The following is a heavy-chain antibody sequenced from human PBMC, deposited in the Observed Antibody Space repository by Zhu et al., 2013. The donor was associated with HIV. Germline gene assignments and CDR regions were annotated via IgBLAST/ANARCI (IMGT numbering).Heavy chain of an antibody. CDR3: ARGGEEDFDY. J-gene: IGHJ4*02. V-gene: IGHV4-30-4*01. CDR1: GDSISSGDYY. CDR2: INHSGST. Sequence: QVQLQESGPGLVKPSQTLSLTCTVSGDSISSGDYYWSWIRQPPGKGLEWIGEINHSGSTNYNPSLKSRVTISVDTSKNQFSLKLSSVTAADTAVYYCARGGEEDFDYWGQGTLVTVSS. D-gene: IGHD3-10*01.